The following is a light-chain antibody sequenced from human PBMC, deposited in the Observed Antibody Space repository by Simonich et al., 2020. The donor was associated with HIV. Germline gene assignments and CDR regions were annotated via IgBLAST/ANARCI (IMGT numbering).Light chain of an antibody. V-gene: IGLV2-14*03. CDR2: AVS. CDR3: SSYTSSSTWV. CDR1: SSDVGGYNY. J-gene: IGLJ3*02. Sequence: QSALTQPASVSGSRGQSITISCTGTSSDVGGYNYVSWYQQHPGKAPKLMIYAVSDRPSGVSNRFSGSKSGNTASLTISGLQAEDEADYYCSSYTSSSTWVFGGGTKLTVL.